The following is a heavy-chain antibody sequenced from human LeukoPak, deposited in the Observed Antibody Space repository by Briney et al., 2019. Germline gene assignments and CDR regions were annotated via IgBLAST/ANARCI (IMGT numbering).Heavy chain of an antibody. CDR2: LNQDGSET. D-gene: IGHD2-15*01. V-gene: IGHV3-7*03. J-gene: IGHJ4*02. Sequence: PGGSLRLSCAASGFTFSSYWMSWVRQAPGKGLEWVAHLNQDGSETYYVDSWTGRFTISRDNAKNSLYLQMNSLRAEDTAVYYCARQGYCSGGSCYSDFDYWGQGTLVTVSS. CDR1: GFTFSSYW. CDR3: ARQGYCSGGSCYSDFDY.